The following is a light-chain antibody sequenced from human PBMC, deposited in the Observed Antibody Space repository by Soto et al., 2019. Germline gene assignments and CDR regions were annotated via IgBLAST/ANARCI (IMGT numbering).Light chain of an antibody. Sequence: EIVLTQSPGTLSLSPGERATLSCRASRSVTSSYLAWYQQKPGQAPRRLIYGASIRATGIPDRFSGSGSGTDFTLTISRLEPEDFALYFCQQYHSSPLTFGQGTKVDIK. V-gene: IGKV3-20*01. J-gene: IGKJ1*01. CDR3: QQYHSSPLT. CDR1: RSVTSSY. CDR2: GAS.